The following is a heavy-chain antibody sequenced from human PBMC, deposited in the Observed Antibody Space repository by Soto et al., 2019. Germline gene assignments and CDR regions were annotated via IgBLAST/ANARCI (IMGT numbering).Heavy chain of an antibody. J-gene: IGHJ5*02. Sequence: QVQLVESGGGLVKPGGSLRLSCAASGFTFSDYYMSWIRQAPGKGLEWVSYISSSGSSIYYAESVKGRFTISRDNAKNSLYLQMYSLRAEDTAVYYCARVRYYDSGRSISWFDPWGQGTLVTVSS. CDR2: ISSSGSSI. CDR1: GFTFSDYY. CDR3: ARVRYYDSGRSISWFDP. V-gene: IGHV3-11*01. D-gene: IGHD3-10*01.